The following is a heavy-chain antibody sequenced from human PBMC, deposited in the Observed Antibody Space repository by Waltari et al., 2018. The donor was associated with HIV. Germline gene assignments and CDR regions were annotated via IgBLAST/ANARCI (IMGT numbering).Heavy chain of an antibody. Sequence: QVQLVQSGAEVKKPGASVKVSCTASGYTFTSYGIRWVRQAPGQGLEWMGWISAENGNTNYAQKLQGRVTMTTDTSTSTADRELRSLRSDDTAVYYCARDRRVGATLLAYWGQGTLVTVSS. CDR3: ARDRRVGATLLAY. D-gene: IGHD1-26*01. J-gene: IGHJ4*02. V-gene: IGHV1-18*01. CDR2: ISAENGNT. CDR1: GYTFTSYG.